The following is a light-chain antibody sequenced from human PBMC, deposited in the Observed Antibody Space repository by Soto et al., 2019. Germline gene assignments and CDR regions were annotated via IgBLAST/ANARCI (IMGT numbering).Light chain of an antibody. V-gene: IGLV2-8*01. CDR2: EVS. CDR3: SSYAGTNNLLYV. Sequence: QSALTQPPSASGSPGQSVTISCSGTSSDVGAYNYVSWYQQHPGKAPRLLIYEVSQRPSGVPDRFSGSKSANTASLTVSGLQPEDKADHYCSSYAGTNNLLYVFGTGTKVTVL. J-gene: IGLJ1*01. CDR1: SSDVGAYNY.